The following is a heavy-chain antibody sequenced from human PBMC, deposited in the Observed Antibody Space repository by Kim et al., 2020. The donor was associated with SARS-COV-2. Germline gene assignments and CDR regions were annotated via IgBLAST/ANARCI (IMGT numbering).Heavy chain of an antibody. CDR2: T. V-gene: IGHV4-31*02. Sequence: TYYNPSLKSRVTISVDTSKNQFSLKLSSVTAADTAVYYCARARYYYGMDVWGQGTTVTVSS. CDR3: ARARYYYGMDV. J-gene: IGHJ6*02.